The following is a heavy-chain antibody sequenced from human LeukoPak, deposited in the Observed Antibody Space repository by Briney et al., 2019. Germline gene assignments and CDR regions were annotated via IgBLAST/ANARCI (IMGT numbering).Heavy chain of an antibody. CDR2: IHYSGST. V-gene: IGHV4-59*12. D-gene: IGHD3-10*01. CDR1: GGSISSYH. J-gene: IGHJ5*02. Sequence: SETLSLTCTVSGGSISSYHWIWIRQPPGKGLEWIGYIHYSGSTYYNPSLRSRVTISVDTSKNHFSLKLSSVTAADTAVYYCARGSPRYYYGSGSYSADWFDPWGQGTLVTVSS. CDR3: ARGSPRYYYGSGSYSADWFDP.